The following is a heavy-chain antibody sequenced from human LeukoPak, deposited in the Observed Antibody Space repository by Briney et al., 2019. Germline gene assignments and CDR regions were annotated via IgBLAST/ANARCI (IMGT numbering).Heavy chain of an antibody. Sequence: ASVKVSFKASGYTFTGYYMHWVRQAPGQGLEWMGWINPNSGGTNYAQKFQGRVTMTRDTSISTAYMELSRLRSDDTAVYYCARDSGYDSSYFDYWGQGTLVTVSS. CDR1: GYTFTGYY. CDR3: ARDSGYDSSYFDY. D-gene: IGHD5-12*01. CDR2: INPNSGGT. V-gene: IGHV1-2*02. J-gene: IGHJ4*02.